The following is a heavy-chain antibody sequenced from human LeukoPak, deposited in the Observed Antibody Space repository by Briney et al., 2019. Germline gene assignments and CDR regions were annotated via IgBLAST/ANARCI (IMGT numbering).Heavy chain of an antibody. CDR3: ARTEYDSSGYYGILDY. D-gene: IGHD3-22*01. Sequence: SETLSLTCTVSGGSISSGGYYWSWIRQHPGKGLEWIGYIYYSGSTYYNPSLKSRVTISVDTSKNQLSLKLSSVTAADTAVYYCARTEYDSSGYYGILDYWGQGTLVTVSS. J-gene: IGHJ4*02. CDR2: IYYSGST. CDR1: GGSISSGGYY. V-gene: IGHV4-31*03.